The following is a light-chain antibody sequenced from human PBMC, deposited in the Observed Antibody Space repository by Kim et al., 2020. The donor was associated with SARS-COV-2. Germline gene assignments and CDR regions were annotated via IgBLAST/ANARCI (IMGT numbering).Light chain of an antibody. CDR1: QSVSIY. CDR2: DAS. J-gene: IGKJ4*01. CDR3: QQRSNWPT. Sequence: SLSPGEKPPPPSRPSQSVSIYLAWYQQKPVQAPRHLIYDASNRATGISARFSGSGSGTDFTLTISSLEPEDFAVYYCQQRSNWPTFGGGTKVDIK. V-gene: IGKV3-11*01.